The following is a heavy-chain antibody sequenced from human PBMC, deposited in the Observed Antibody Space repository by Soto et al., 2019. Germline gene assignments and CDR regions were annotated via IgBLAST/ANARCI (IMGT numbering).Heavy chain of an antibody. CDR3: ASTLLGYYDFWSGANWFDP. V-gene: IGHV4-31*03. Sequence: PSETLSLTCTVSGGSISSGGYYWSWIRQHPGKGLEWIGYIYYSGSTYYNPSLKSRVTISVDTSKNQFSLKLSSVTAADTAVYYCASTLLGYYDFWSGANWFDPWGQGTLVTVSS. J-gene: IGHJ5*02. D-gene: IGHD3-3*01. CDR1: GGSISSGGYY. CDR2: IYYSGST.